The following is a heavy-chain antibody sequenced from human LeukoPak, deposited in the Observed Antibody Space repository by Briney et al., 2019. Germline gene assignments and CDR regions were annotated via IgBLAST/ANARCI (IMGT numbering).Heavy chain of an antibody. D-gene: IGHD3-9*01. J-gene: IGHJ4*02. CDR1: GFTFSNYA. CDR3: AKWGDYDVLTGYYVPDY. CDR2: ILGSGGST. V-gene: IGHV3-23*01. Sequence: GGSLRLSCAASGFTFSNYAMSWVRQAPGKGLEWVSAILGSGGSTYYADSVKGRFTGSRDNSKSTLYLQMNSLRAEDTALYYCAKWGDYDVLTGYYVPDYWGQGTLVTVSS.